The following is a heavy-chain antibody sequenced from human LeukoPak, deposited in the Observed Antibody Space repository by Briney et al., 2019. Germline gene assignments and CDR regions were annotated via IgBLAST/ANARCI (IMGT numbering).Heavy chain of an antibody. V-gene: IGHV1-69*04. Sequence: ASVKVSCKASGGTFSSYAISWVRQAPGQGLEWMGRIIPILGIANHAQKFQGSVTITADKSTSTAYMELSSLRSEDTAVYYCARFDYDSSGYYYSSDYWGQGTLVTVSS. CDR1: GGTFSSYA. CDR2: IIPILGIA. D-gene: IGHD3-22*01. J-gene: IGHJ4*02. CDR3: ARFDYDSSGYYYSSDY.